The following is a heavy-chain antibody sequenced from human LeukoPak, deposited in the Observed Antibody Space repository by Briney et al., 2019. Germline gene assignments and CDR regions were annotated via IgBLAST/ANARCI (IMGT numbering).Heavy chain of an antibody. V-gene: IGHV4-39*01. CDR3: ATSDTVSTYNWFAL. J-gene: IGHJ5*02. CDR2: IHCSGST. Sequence: SETLCLTCTVSGGSISSNTYYWGWIRRPPGKGLEWIGIIHCSGSTYYNPYLKSRVTISVAMSKNQFSLNLSSLTAEETAVYYCATSDTVSTYNWFALWRQGTRVTVSS. CDR1: GGSISSNTYY. D-gene: IGHD5/OR15-5a*01.